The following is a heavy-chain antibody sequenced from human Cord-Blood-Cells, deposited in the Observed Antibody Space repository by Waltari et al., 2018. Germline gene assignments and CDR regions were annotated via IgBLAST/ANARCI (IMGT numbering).Heavy chain of an antibody. J-gene: IGHJ4*02. CDR3: ARAVESYCSSTSCYTYYFDY. V-gene: IGHV4-30-2*01. CDR2: IDNSGST. Sequence: QLQLQESGSGLVKPSQTLSLTCAVSGGSISSGGYSWSWIRQPPGKGLEWIGYIDNSGSTYYNPSLKSRVTISVDRSKNQFSLKLSAVTAADTAVYYCARAVESYCSSTSCYTYYFDYWGQGTLVTVSS. CDR1: GGSISSGGYS. D-gene: IGHD2-2*02.